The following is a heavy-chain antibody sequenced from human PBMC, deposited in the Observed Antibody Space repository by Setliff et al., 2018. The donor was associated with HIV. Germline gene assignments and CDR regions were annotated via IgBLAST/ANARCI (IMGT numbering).Heavy chain of an antibody. V-gene: IGHV1-46*03. CDR1: GYTFTSYY. J-gene: IGHJ4*02. D-gene: IGHD2-2*01. CDR2: INPSGGST. CDR3: ARVWPRGLISFYGY. Sequence: VASVKVSCKASGYTFTSYYMHWVRQAPGQGLEWMGIINPSGGSTTYAQQCQGRVTMTRDTSTSTVYMELSSLRSEDTAVYYCARVWPRGLISFYGYWGQGTLVTVSS.